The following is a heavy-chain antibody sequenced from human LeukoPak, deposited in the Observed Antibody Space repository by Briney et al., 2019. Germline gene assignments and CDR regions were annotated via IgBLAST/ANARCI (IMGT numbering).Heavy chain of an antibody. CDR3: ARSSIAAAGRSAFDT. Sequence: ASVKVSCKASGYTFTSNGISWVRQAPGQGLEWMGWISAYNGNTNYAQKLQGRVTMTTDTSTSTAYMELRSLRSDDTAVYYCARSSIAAAGRSAFDTWGQGTMVTVSS. V-gene: IGHV1-18*01. CDR1: GYTFTSNG. CDR2: ISAYNGNT. J-gene: IGHJ3*02. D-gene: IGHD6-13*01.